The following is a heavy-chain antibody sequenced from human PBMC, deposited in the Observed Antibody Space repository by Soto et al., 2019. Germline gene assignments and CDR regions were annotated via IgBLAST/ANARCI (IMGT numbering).Heavy chain of an antibody. V-gene: IGHV3-48*03. CDR2: IDTSGSAT. J-gene: IGHJ4*02. CDR3: ARDSETSPYYGALDY. D-gene: IGHD3-22*01. CDR1: GFTFGSYE. Sequence: GGSLRLSCAVSGFTFGSYEMDWVRQAPGKGLEWVAYIDTSGSATYYADSVKGRFTISRDNAKNSVYLQMDSLRVEDTAIFYCARDSETSPYYGALDYWGQGTMVTV.